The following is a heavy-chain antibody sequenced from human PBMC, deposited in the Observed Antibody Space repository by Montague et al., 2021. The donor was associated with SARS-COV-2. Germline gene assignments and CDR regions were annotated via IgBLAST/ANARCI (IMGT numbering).Heavy chain of an antibody. Sequence: CAISGDSVSSNSGAWNWIRLSPSRGLEWLGRTYFRSSFYNDYALSVKSRLNIQPDSAKNQFSLQLTSVTPEDTAIYYCARQDTSGWLTFDYWGQGILVTVSS. V-gene: IGHV6-1*01. D-gene: IGHD6-19*01. CDR3: ARQDTSGWLTFDY. CDR2: TYFRSSFYN. CDR1: GDSVSSNSGA. J-gene: IGHJ4*02.